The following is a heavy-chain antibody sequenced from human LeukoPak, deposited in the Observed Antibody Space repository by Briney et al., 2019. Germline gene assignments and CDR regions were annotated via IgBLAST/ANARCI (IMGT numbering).Heavy chain of an antibody. V-gene: IGHV4-39*01. Sequence: SETLSLTCTVSGGSISSSSYYWGWIRQPPGKGLEWIGSIYYSGSTYYNPSLKSRVTISVDTSKNQFSLKLSSVTAADTAVYYCARHPPYYDFWSGFQSENWFDPWGQGTLVTVSS. CDR3: ARHPPYYDFWSGFQSENWFDP. J-gene: IGHJ5*02. D-gene: IGHD3-3*01. CDR2: IYYSGST. CDR1: GGSISSSSYY.